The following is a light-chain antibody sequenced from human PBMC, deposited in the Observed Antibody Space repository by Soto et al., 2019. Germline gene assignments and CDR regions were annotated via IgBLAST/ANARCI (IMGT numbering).Light chain of an antibody. J-gene: IGKJ2*01. CDR1: QSVSNTY. Sequence: EIVLTQSPGTLSLSPGERATLSCWASQSVSNTYLAWYQQKPGQAPRLLIYGASSRATGIPDRFSGSGSGIDFTLTISRLEPEDFAVYFCQQYGHSPRTFGQGTKLEIK. CDR3: QQYGHSPRT. CDR2: GAS. V-gene: IGKV3-20*01.